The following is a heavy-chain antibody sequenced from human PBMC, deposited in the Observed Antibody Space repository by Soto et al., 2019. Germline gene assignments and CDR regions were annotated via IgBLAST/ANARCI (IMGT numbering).Heavy chain of an antibody. D-gene: IGHD1-1*01. CDR2: IYYSGST. CDR1: GGSISSYY. J-gene: IGHJ4*02. Sequence: SETLSLTCTVSGGSISSYYWSWIRQPPGKGLEWIGYIYYSGSTNYNPSLKSRVTISVDTSKNQFSLKLSSVTAADTAVYYCARRLGTYDYWGQGTLVTVSS. V-gene: IGHV4-59*01. CDR3: ARRLGTYDY.